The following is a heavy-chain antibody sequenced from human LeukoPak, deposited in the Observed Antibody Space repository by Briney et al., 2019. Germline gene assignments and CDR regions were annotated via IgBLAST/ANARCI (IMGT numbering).Heavy chain of an antibody. CDR2: IHTTGST. J-gene: IGHJ4*02. CDR3: ARDRYYYDSSGYSIFDY. D-gene: IGHD3-22*01. V-gene: IGHV4-4*07. CDR1: GYSISSGYY. Sequence: SETLSLTCSVSGYSISSGYYWSWIRQPAGKGLEWIGLIHTTGSTNYNPSLKSRVTMSVDTSKNQFSLKLSSVTAADTAVYYCARDRYYYDSSGYSIFDYWGQGTLVTVSS.